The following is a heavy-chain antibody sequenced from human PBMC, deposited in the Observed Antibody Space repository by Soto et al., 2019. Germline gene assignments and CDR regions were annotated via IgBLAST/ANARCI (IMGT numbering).Heavy chain of an antibody. V-gene: IGHV1-8*01. D-gene: IGHD4-17*01. CDR1: GYTFTSYD. CDR2: MNPNSGDT. J-gene: IGHJ4*02. CDR3: ASGSQWLAVTND. Sequence: QVQLVQSGAEVKKPGASVKVSCKASGYTFTSYDINWVRQATGQGLEWMGWMNPNSGDTGYAQKFQGRVTMTRNTSRSTAYMELSSLRSEDTAVYYCASGSQWLAVTNDWCQGDLGTVSS.